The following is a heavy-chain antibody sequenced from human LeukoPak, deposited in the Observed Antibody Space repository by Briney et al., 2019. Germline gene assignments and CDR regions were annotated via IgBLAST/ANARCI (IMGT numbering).Heavy chain of an antibody. D-gene: IGHD3-10*01. CDR1: GGSISSSSYY. J-gene: IGHJ4*02. CDR3: ARDSGSYFDY. V-gene: IGHV4-39*07. CDR2: IYYSGST. Sequence: PSETLSLTCTVSGGSISSSSYYWGWIRQPPGKGLEWIGSIYYSGSTYYNPSLKSRVTISVDTSKNQFSLKLRSVTAADTAVYYCARDSGSYFDYWGQGTLVTVSS.